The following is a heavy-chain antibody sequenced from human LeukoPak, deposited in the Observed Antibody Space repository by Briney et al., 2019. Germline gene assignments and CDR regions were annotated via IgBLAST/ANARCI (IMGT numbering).Heavy chain of an antibody. CDR1: GFTFSSYG. Sequence: GGSLRLSCAASGFTFSSYGMSCVRRAPGKGPEWVSGISGSGGNTYYADSVKGRFTISRDNSQNTLYLQMNTLRAEDTAVYYCAKVVSGYHFDYWGQGTLVTVSS. CDR2: ISGSGGNT. CDR3: AKVVSGYHFDY. D-gene: IGHD5-12*01. J-gene: IGHJ4*02. V-gene: IGHV3-23*01.